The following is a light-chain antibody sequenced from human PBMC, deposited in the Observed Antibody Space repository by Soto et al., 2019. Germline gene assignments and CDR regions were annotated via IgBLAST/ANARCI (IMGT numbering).Light chain of an antibody. CDR2: DAS. V-gene: IGKV3D-15*01. CDR1: QSLTRN. J-gene: IGKJ5*01. Sequence: EIVMTQSPATLSVSPGGRSTLSCRASQSLTRNLAWYQQKPGQAPRLLIYDASTRAADTPARFSASGSGTKFTLTISSLQSEDFAVYYCQQYNNWPITFGQGTRLEI. CDR3: QQYNNWPIT.